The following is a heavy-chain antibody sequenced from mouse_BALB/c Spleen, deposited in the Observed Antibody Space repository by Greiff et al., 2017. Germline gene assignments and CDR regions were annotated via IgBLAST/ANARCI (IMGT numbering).Heavy chain of an antibody. V-gene: IGHV3-6*02. Sequence: EVKLQESGPGLVKPSQSLSLTCTVTGYSFTSGYFWNWIRQFPGNKLEWMGYISYDGSNNYNPSLKNRISITRDTSKNQFFLKLNSVTTEDTATYCCARERGWFAYWGQGTLVTVSA. CDR2: ISYDGSN. CDR1: GYSFTSGYF. J-gene: IGHJ3*01. CDR3: ARERGWFAY.